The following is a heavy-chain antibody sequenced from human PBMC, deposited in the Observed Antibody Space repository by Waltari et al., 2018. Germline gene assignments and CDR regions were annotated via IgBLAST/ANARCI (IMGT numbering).Heavy chain of an antibody. CDR2: ISSDGSNE. Sequence: VQLMESGGGVAQPGRSLRLSCAASGFPFLNFPIHWVRQAPGKGLEWVAVISSDGSNEHYADSVKGRFTISRDNSKNTLYLEINSLRGDDTAVYFCAREVGSSWPLDYWGQGTLVTVSS. D-gene: IGHD6-13*01. CDR3: AREVGSSWPLDY. CDR1: GFPFLNFP. V-gene: IGHV3-30*04. J-gene: IGHJ4*02.